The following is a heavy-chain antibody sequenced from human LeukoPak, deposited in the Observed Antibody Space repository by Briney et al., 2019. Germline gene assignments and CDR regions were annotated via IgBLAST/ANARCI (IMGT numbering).Heavy chain of an antibody. CDR3: AGAGASGYFDY. CDR1: GFTFSSSA. D-gene: IGHD3-3*01. CDR2: ISNNGGYT. V-gene: IGHV3-23*01. Sequence: GGSLRLSCAASGFTFSSSAMSWVRQAPGKGLEWVSAISNNGGYTYYADSVKGRFTISRDNSKNTLYLQMNSLRAEDTAVYYCAGAGASGYFDYWGQGTLVTVSS. J-gene: IGHJ4*02.